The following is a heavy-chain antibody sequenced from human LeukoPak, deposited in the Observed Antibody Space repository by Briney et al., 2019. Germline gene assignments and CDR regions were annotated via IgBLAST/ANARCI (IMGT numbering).Heavy chain of an antibody. J-gene: IGHJ4*02. CDR3: ARDGVRGYAFGPFVY. CDR1: GFTFRMYA. Sequence: GGSLRLSCTASGFTFRMYAMSWVRQAPGRGLEWVSLIYSAGSTYYADSVKGRFTISRDNSKNTLYLQMNSLRAEDTAVYYCARDGVRGYAFGPFVYWGQGTLVTVSS. D-gene: IGHD5-18*01. V-gene: IGHV3-53*01. CDR2: IYSAGST.